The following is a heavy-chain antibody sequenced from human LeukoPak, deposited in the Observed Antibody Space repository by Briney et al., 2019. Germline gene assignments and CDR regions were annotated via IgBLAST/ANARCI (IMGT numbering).Heavy chain of an antibody. J-gene: IGHJ3*02. Sequence: ASVKVSCKASGGTFSSYAISWARQAPGQGLEWMGGIIPIFGTANYAQKFQGRVTITADKSTSTAYMELSSLRSEDTAVYYCATSVGIVGATKSPDAFDIWGQGTMVTVSS. V-gene: IGHV1-69*06. D-gene: IGHD1-26*01. CDR1: GGTFSSYA. CDR3: ATSVGIVGATKSPDAFDI. CDR2: IIPIFGTA.